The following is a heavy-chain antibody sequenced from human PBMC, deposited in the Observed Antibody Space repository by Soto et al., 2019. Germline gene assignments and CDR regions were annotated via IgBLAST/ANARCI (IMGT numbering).Heavy chain of an antibody. CDR3: ARGGAGYLDR. J-gene: IGHJ4*02. Sequence: QVPLVQSGAEVQKPGSSVKVSCKAAGGTFNSYAIFWVRQAPGQGLEWMGGIIPALDSPHYAQSFQGRLTLSADMSTSTAHMDLSSLRSDDTAVYYCARGGAGYLDRWGQGTLVTVSS. CDR2: IIPALDSP. CDR1: GGTFNSYA. V-gene: IGHV1-69*06. D-gene: IGHD1-26*01.